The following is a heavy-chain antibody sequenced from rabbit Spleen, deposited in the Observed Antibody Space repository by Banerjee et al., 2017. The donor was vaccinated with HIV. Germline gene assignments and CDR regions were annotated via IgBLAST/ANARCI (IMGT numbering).Heavy chain of an antibody. J-gene: IGHJ2*01. D-gene: IGHD1-1*01. V-gene: IGHV1S40*01. CDR1: GFSFSSIYW. CDR2: IDAGSSGST. Sequence: QSLEESGGDLVKPGASLTLTCTASGFSFSSIYWICWVRQAPGKGLEWIACIDAGSSGSTYYASWAKGRFTISKTSSTTVTLQMTSLTAADTAAYFCARNYVNVFDPWGQGTLVTVS. CDR3: ARNYVNVFDP.